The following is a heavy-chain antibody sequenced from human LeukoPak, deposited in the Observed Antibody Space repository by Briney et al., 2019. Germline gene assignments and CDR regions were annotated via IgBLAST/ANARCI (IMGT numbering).Heavy chain of an antibody. CDR2: IYHSGST. CDR1: GFTFSSYSM. D-gene: IGHD3-10*01. J-gene: IGHJ4*02. CDR3: ASLGELFSH. Sequence: GSLRLSCAASGFTFSSYSMNWVRQPPGKGLEWIGEIYHSGSTNYNPSLKSRVTISVDKSKNQFSLKLSSVTAADTAVYYCASLGELFSHWGQGTLVTVSS. V-gene: IGHV4-4*02.